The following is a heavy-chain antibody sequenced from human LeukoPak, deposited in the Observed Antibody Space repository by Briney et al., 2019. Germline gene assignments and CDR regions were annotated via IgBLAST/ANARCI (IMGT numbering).Heavy chain of an antibody. J-gene: IGHJ4*02. CDR2: ISNDGDSE. V-gene: IGHV3-30*18. Sequence: GGSLRLSCAASGFSFSLYGMHWVRQAPGKGLEWVAVISNDGDSEYYSDSVKGRFTISRENAKDTLYLQMDSLRRDETAVYFCAKDGRGRTFFGDIEYWGQGTLVAVSS. CDR3: AKDGRGRTFFGDIEY. CDR1: GFSFSLYG. D-gene: IGHD3-10*01.